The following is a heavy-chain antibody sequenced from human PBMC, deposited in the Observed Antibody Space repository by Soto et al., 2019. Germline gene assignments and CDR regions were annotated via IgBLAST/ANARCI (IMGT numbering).Heavy chain of an antibody. CDR3: TRLFCSSTSCYKN. D-gene: IGHD2-2*02. Sequence: PGGSLRLSCAASGFTFSGSAMHWVRQASGKGLEWVGRIRSKANSYATAYAASVKGRFTISRDDSKNTAYLQMNSLKTEDTAVYYCTRLFCSSTSCYKNWGQGTLVTVSS. CDR1: GFTFSGSA. V-gene: IGHV3-73*01. CDR2: IRSKANSYAT. J-gene: IGHJ4*02.